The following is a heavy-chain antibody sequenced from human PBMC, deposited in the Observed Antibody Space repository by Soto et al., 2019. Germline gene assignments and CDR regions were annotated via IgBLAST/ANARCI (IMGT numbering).Heavy chain of an antibody. V-gene: IGHV1-69*13. CDR1: GGTFSSYA. Sequence: AASVKVSCKASGGTFSSYAISWVRQAPGQGLEWMGGIIPIFGTANYAQKFQGRVTITADESTSTAYMELSSLRSEDTAVYYCARRARTNYYDSSGYYYYYYYGMDVWGQGTTVTVSS. CDR2: IIPIFGTA. CDR3: ARRARTNYYDSSGYYYYYYYGMDV. J-gene: IGHJ6*02. D-gene: IGHD3-22*01.